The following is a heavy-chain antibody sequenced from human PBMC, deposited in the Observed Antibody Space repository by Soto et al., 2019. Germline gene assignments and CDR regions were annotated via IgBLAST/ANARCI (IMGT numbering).Heavy chain of an antibody. Sequence: GEALKISCMGSRYSFTSYWIGWVRQMPGKGPEWLGIIYPGDSDTRYSPSFQGQVTISADKSISTAYLQWSSLKASDTAMYYCARLYGYGRSDDYYGRDVWGQGTTVTSP. CDR3: ARLYGYGRSDDYYGRDV. J-gene: IGHJ6*02. D-gene: IGHD5-12*01. CDR2: IYPGDSDT. CDR1: RYSFTSYW. V-gene: IGHV5-51*01.